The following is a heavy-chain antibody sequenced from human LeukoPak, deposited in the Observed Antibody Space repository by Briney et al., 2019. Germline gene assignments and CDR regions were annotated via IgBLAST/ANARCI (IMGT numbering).Heavy chain of an antibody. V-gene: IGHV3-7*01. D-gene: IGHD3-10*02. CDR1: GFIFSNYW. Sequence: GGSLRLSCAASGFIFSNYWMTWVRLAPGRGLEWVAYIKQDGGETYYVDSMKGRFTISRDNAKNSLYLQMNSLRADDTAVYYCAELGITMIGGVWGKGTTVTISS. CDR2: IKQDGGET. J-gene: IGHJ6*04. CDR3: AELGITMIGGV.